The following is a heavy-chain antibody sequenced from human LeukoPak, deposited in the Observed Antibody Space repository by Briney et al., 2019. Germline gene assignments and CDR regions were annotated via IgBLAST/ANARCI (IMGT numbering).Heavy chain of an antibody. D-gene: IGHD5-18*01. Sequence: PSETLSLTCTVSGGSISSSSYYWGWIRQPPGKGLGWIGSIYYSGSTYYNPSLKSRVTISVDTSKNQFSLKLSSVTAADTAVYYCARGSRGYRHAFDIWGQGTMVTVSS. J-gene: IGHJ3*02. V-gene: IGHV4-39*07. CDR2: IYYSGST. CDR3: ARGSRGYRHAFDI. CDR1: GGSISSSSYY.